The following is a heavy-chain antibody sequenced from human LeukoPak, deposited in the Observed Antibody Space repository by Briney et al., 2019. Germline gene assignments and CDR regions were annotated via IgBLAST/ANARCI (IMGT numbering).Heavy chain of an antibody. Sequence: SETLSLTCTVPGGSIRSYYWSWIRQPPGKGLEWIGYIFYSGSTNYNPSLKSRVTISVDTSKNQFSLKLNSVTAADTAVYYCARGRFAAAGPRWFDPWGQGTLVTVSS. D-gene: IGHD6-13*01. CDR3: ARGRFAAAGPRWFDP. CDR2: IFYSGST. V-gene: IGHV4-59*01. J-gene: IGHJ5*02. CDR1: GGSIRSYY.